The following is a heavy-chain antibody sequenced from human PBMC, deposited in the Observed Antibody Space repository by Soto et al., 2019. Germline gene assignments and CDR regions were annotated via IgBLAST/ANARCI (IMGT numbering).Heavy chain of an antibody. Sequence: EVQLVESGGGLVQPGGSLRLSCAASGFTFSPYWMSWVRQAPGKGLEWVAIIKDDGGDELYLEAVRGRFTISRDNAKKSLYLAMDSLRVEVTAVYYCAGGCGWISDTWGQGTLVTVSS. J-gene: IGHJ5*02. CDR2: IKDDGGDE. CDR1: GFTFSPYW. CDR3: AGGCGWISDT. D-gene: IGHD6-19*01. V-gene: IGHV3-7*05.